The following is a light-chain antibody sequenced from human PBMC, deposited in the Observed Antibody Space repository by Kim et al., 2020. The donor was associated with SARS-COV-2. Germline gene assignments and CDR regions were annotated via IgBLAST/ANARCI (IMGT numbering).Light chain of an antibody. V-gene: IGLV1-40*01. J-gene: IGLJ2*01. Sequence: QLVLTQPPSVSGAPGQRVTISCTGSSSNIGADYAVHWYQQLPETAPKLLIYVNNSRPSGVPARFSASKSGTSASLAITGLQAEDEADYYCQSYDSSLSGVVFGGGTQLTVL. CDR3: QSYDSSLSGVV. CDR2: VNN. CDR1: SSNIGADYA.